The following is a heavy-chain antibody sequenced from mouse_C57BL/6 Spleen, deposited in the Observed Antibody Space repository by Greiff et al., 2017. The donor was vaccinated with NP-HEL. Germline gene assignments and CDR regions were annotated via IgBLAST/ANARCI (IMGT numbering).Heavy chain of an antibody. CDR2: INPNNGGT. V-gene: IGHV1-18*01. CDR3: ARRFYYYGSSPHWYFDV. D-gene: IGHD1-1*01. Sequence: EVQLQQSGPELVKPGASVKIPCKASGYTFTDYNMDWVKQSHGKSLEWIGDINPNNGGTIYNQKFKGKATLTVDKSSSTAYMELRSLTSEDTAVYYCARRFYYYGSSPHWYFDVWGTGTTVTVSS. J-gene: IGHJ1*03. CDR1: GYTFTDYN.